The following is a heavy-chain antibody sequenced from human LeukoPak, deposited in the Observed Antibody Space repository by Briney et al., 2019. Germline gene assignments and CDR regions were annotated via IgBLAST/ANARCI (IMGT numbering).Heavy chain of an antibody. V-gene: IGHV1-69*04. CDR2: IIPILGIA. J-gene: IGHJ5*02. CDR3: ARGRRLGELSLYPQHHTVHQKPMLQPSPQGTAACHVTILIEDTAPWVWWLQCS. D-gene: IGHD3-16*02. Sequence: ASVKVSCKASGGTFSSYAISWVRQAPGQGLEWMGRIIPILGIANYAQKFQGRVTMTRNTSISTAYMELSSLRSEDTAVYYCARGRRLGELSLYPQHHTVHQKPMLQPSPQGTAACHVTILIEDTAPWVWWLQCSWGQGTLVTVSS. CDR1: GGTFSSYA.